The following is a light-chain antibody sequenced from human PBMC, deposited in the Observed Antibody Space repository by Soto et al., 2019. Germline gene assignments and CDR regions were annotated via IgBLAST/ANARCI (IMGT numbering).Light chain of an antibody. CDR1: QSISSW. CDR3: QQSCT. Sequence: DIQMTQSPSTLSASVGDRVTITCRASQSISSWLAWYQQKPGKAPKLLIYKASTLESGVPSRFSGSGSGTDFTLTISSLKPDDFATYSCQQSCTFGRGTKVDIK. V-gene: IGKV1-5*03. J-gene: IGKJ3*01. CDR2: KAS.